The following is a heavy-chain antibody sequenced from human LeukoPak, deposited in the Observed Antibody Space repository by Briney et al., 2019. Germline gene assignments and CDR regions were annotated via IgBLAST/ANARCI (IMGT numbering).Heavy chain of an antibody. CDR3: ARGLSPRINMVRGVRPPFRGVFDY. D-gene: IGHD3-10*01. J-gene: IGHJ4*02. V-gene: IGHV4-34*01. CDR2: INHSGST. Sequence: SETLSLTCAVYGGSFSGYYWSWIRHPPGKGLEWIGDINHSGSTNYNPSLKSRVTISVDTSKNQFSLKLSSVTAADTAVYYCARGLSPRINMVRGVRPPFRGVFDYWGQGTLVTVSS. CDR1: GGSFSGYY.